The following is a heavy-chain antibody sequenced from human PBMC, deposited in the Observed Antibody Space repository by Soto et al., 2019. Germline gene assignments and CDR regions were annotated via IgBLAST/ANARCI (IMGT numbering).Heavy chain of an antibody. V-gene: IGHV4-59*08. CDR1: GVSISSYY. CDR2: IYNIGST. CDR3: ARPITYYCDYDAFEI. Sequence: QVQLQESGPGLVKPSETLSLTCTVSGVSISSYYWSWIRQPPGKGLEWIAYIYNIGSTNYNPALSSRVTIAVDTSKTQFALKVNFFTAADTAVYYCARPITYYCDYDAFEIWGQGTMVTVSS. D-gene: IGHD4-17*01. J-gene: IGHJ3*02.